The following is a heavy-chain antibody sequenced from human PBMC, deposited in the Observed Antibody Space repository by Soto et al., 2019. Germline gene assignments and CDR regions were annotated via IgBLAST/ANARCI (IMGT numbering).Heavy chain of an antibody. Sequence: SGNGSYKATGGNPSNSAISWVRQAPGQGLEWMGGIIPVFGIVSYAQNFQGRVTITADESTCTASMELSSLRSEATAVYFCAGCHMRVGGSSSYYGIDVWGQGTTVT. CDR2: IIPVFGIV. V-gene: IGHV1-69*01. D-gene: IGHD3-16*01. J-gene: IGHJ6*02. CDR3: AGCHMRVGGSSSYYGIDV. CDR1: GGNPSNSA.